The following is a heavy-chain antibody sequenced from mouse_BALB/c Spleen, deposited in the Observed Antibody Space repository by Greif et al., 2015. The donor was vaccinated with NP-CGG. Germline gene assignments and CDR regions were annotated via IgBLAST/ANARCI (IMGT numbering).Heavy chain of an antibody. J-gene: IGHJ1*01. D-gene: IGHD2-14*01. Sequence: DLVKPGASVKLSCKASGYTFTSYWINWIKQRTGQGLEWIGRIAPGSGSTYYNEMFKGKATLTVDTSSSTAYIQLSSLSSEDSAVYFCARGYGSYWYFDVWGAGTTVTVSS. CDR3: ARGYGSYWYFDV. CDR1: GYTFTSYW. V-gene: IGHV1S41*01. CDR2: IAPGSGST.